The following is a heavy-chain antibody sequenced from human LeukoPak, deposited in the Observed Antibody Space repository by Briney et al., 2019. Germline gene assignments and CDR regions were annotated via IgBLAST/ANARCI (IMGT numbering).Heavy chain of an antibody. CDR2: IRWKSGSI. CDR1: GFSFDDYA. CDR3: AKAPAVAGTTEFDY. Sequence: PGGSLRLSCVASGFSFDDYAINWVRQAPGKGLEWVSGIRWKSGSIAYADSVKGRFTISRDNAKNSLYLQMNSLRVEDMALYYCAKAPAVAGTTEFDYWGQGTLVTVSS. V-gene: IGHV3-9*03. J-gene: IGHJ4*02. D-gene: IGHD6-19*01.